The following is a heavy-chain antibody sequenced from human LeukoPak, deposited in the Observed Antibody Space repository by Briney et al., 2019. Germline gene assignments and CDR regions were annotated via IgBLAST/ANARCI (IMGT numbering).Heavy chain of an antibody. V-gene: IGHV4-38-2*02. Sequence: SETLSLTCSVSDYSISTGYYWGWIRQPPGKGLEWIGSIYHSGNTYYNPSLKSRVTISVDTSKNQFSLKLSSVTAADTAVYYCASDLDTAMVIGYWGQGTLVTVSS. CDR1: DYSISTGYY. CDR3: ASDLDTAMVIGY. CDR2: IYHSGNT. J-gene: IGHJ4*02. D-gene: IGHD5-18*01.